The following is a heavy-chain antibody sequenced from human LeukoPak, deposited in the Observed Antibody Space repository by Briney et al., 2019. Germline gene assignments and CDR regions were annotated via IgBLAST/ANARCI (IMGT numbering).Heavy chain of an antibody. J-gene: IGHJ6*02. CDR2: IIYSGST. V-gene: IGHV4-59*11. Sequence: SETLSLTCTVSGGSISGHYWSWIRQPPGKGLEWIGFIIYSGSTNYNPSLKSRVTISVDTSKNQFSLKLSSVTAADTAVYYCARIDGKYGMDVWGQGTTVTVSS. CDR1: GGSISGHY. D-gene: IGHD2-21*01. CDR3: ARIDGKYGMDV.